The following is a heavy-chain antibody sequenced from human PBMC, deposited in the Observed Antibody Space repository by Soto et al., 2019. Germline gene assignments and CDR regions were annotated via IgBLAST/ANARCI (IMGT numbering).Heavy chain of an antibody. CDR2: IKGDGSAK. D-gene: IGHD6-25*01. J-gene: IGHJ3*02. CDR1: GFTFGNYW. CDR3: ARDASPGSSGYYLDACDI. V-gene: IGHV3-7*05. Sequence: EVQLVESGGGLVQPGGSLRLSCAASGFTFGNYWMTWVRQAPGKGLEWVANIKGDGSAKSYLDSVRGRFTVSRDNAENSLFLQMNILRAEDTALYYGARDASPGSSGYYLDACDIWGQGTMVTVS.